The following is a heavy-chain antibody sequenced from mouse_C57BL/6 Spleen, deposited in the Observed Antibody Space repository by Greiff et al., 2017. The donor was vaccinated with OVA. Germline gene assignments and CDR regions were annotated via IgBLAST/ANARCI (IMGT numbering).Heavy chain of an antibody. CDR1: GFTFSDYY. CDR2: INYDGSST. J-gene: IGHJ4*01. V-gene: IGHV5-16*01. CDR3: ARDSGSSYAMDY. Sequence: EVHLVESEGGLVQPGSSMKLSCTASGFTFSDYYMAWVRQVPDTGLEWVAYINYDGSSTYYLDSLKSRFIISRDNAKNILYLQMSSLKSEDTATYYCARDSGSSYAMDYWGQGTSVTVSS. D-gene: IGHD1-1*01.